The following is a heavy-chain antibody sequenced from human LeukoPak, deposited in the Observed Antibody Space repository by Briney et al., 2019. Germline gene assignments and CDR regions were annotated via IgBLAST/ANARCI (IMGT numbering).Heavy chain of an antibody. CDR3: ARDQRYYDSGSFVYGMDA. V-gene: IGHV3-7*01. Sequence: GGSLRLSCAASGFTLSNHWMIWVRQAPGKGLECVANIKQDGTEKYYPDSVKGRFTISRDKSKNMLYLQMNSLRVEDTAVYYCARDQRYYDSGSFVYGMDAWGQGTTVTVSS. J-gene: IGHJ6*02. D-gene: IGHD3-10*01. CDR1: GFTLSNHW. CDR2: IKQDGTEK.